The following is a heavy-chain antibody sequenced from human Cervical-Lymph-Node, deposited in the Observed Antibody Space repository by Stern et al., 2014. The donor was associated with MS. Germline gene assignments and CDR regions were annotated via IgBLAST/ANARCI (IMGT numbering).Heavy chain of an antibody. Sequence: VQLVESGGGVVQPGGSLRLSCAASGFPFSGHGLHWVRQAPGKGLEWVALISYDGSNKWYAESVKGRFTISRDSSRNTMFLQMNTLRLEDAAVYYCARDGPNYDHNGRGDAFDVWAKGRWSPSLQ. CDR3: ARDGPNYDHNGRGDAFDV. CDR2: ISYDGSNK. CDR1: GFPFSGHG. J-gene: IGHJ3*01. D-gene: IGHD3-22*01. V-gene: IGHV3-33*05.